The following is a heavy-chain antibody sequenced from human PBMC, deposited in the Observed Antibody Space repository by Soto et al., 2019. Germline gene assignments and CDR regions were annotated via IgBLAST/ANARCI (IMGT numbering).Heavy chain of an antibody. CDR1: GGSFSGYY. CDR2: INHSGST. J-gene: IGHJ4*02. V-gene: IGHV4-34*01. CDR3: ARGNFWSGYS. D-gene: IGHD3-3*01. Sequence: SETLSLTCAVYGGSFSGYYWSWIRQPPGKGLEWIGEINHSGSTNYNPSLKSRVTISVDTSKNQFSLKLSSVTAADTAVYYCARGNFWSGYSWGQGTLVTVSS.